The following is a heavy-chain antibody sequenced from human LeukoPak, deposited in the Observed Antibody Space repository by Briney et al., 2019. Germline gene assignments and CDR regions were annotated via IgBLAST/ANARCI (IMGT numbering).Heavy chain of an antibody. CDR2: IYYSGST. CDR1: GGSISSSSYY. V-gene: IGHV4-39*01. CDR3: ARHARYCSGGSCYYFDY. D-gene: IGHD2-15*01. J-gene: IGHJ4*01. Sequence: SETPSLTCTVSGGSISSSSYYWGWIRQPRGKGLEWIGSIYYSGSTYYNPSLKSRVTISVDTSKNQFSLKLSSVTAADTAVYYCARHARYCSGGSCYYFDYWGQGTLVTVSS.